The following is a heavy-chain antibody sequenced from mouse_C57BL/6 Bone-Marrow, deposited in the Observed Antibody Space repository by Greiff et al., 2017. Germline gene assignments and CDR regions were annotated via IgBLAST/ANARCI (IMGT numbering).Heavy chain of an antibody. CDR2: IYPRSGNT. D-gene: IGHD1-1*01. CDR3: ARCYYGSSHY. J-gene: IGHJ2*03. V-gene: IGHV1-81*01. CDR1: GYTFTSYG. Sequence: QVQLKESGPELARPGASVKLSCKASGYTFTSYGISWVKQRTGQGLEWIGEIYPRSGNTYYNEKFKGKDTLTADKASSTAYRVLRSLTAVDSAVYCSARCYYGSSHYGGQGTSVTVSS.